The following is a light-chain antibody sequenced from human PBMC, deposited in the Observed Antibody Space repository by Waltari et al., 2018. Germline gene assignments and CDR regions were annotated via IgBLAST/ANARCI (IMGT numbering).Light chain of an antibody. J-gene: IGLJ3*02. Sequence: SSELTQPPSVAVSPGQRANITCSGDKLGDRYVSWYQQKPGQSPILIIYQDTKRPSGISERFSGSNSGNTATLTIGGTQTMDEADYYCQAWDSRGVFGGGTKLTVL. CDR3: QAWDSRGV. CDR2: QDT. V-gene: IGLV3-1*01. CDR1: KLGDRY.